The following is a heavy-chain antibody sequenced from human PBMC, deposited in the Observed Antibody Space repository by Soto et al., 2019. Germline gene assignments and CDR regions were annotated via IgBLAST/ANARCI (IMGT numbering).Heavy chain of an antibody. Sequence: EVQLVESGGGLVKPGGSLRLSCAASGFTFSSYSMNWVRQAPGKGLEWVSSISSSSSYIYYADSVKGRFTISRDNAKNSLYLQMNSLRAEDTAVYYCARGERTAAGSHYYYGMDVWGQGTTVTVSS. V-gene: IGHV3-21*01. J-gene: IGHJ6*02. CDR1: GFTFSSYS. CDR2: ISSSSSYI. CDR3: ARGERTAAGSHYYYGMDV. D-gene: IGHD6-13*01.